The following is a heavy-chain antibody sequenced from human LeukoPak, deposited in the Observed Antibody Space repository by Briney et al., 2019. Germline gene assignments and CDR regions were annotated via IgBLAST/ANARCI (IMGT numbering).Heavy chain of an antibody. CDR3: ATDPAYCGGDCYWVY. CDR2: FDPEDGET. D-gene: IGHD2-21*01. Sequence: ASVKVSCKVSGYTLTELSMHWVRQAPGKGLEWMGGFDPEDGETNYAQKFQGRVTMTEDTSTDTAYMELSSLRSEDTAVYYCATDPAYCGGDCYWVYWGQGTLVTVSS. J-gene: IGHJ4*02. CDR1: GYTLTELS. V-gene: IGHV1-24*01.